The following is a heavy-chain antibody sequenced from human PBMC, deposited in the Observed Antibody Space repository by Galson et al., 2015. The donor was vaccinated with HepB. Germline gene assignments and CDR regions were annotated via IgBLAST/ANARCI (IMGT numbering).Heavy chain of an antibody. J-gene: IGHJ4*02. Sequence: SLRLSCAASGFTLSSYAMHWVRQAPGKGLEWVAVISYDGSNKYYADSVKGRFTISRDNSKNTLYLQMNSLRAEDTAVYYCAREGRGYSSSWAGGFDYWGQGTLVTVSS. CDR3: AREGRGYSSSWAGGFDY. V-gene: IGHV3-30-3*01. CDR1: GFTLSSYA. CDR2: ISYDGSNK. D-gene: IGHD6-13*01.